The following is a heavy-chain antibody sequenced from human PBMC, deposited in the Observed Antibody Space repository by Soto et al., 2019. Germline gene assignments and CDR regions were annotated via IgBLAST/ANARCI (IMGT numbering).Heavy chain of an antibody. CDR2: IWYDGTNK. D-gene: IGHD3-22*01. V-gene: IGHV3-33*01. CDR1: GFTFSSYG. J-gene: IGHJ4*02. CDR3: ARDKSNYYDAIDS. Sequence: GGSLRLSCAASGFTFSSYGMHWVRQAPGKGLEWVAVIWYDGTNKYYADSVKGRFTISRDNSNNTLYLQMNSLRAEDTAVFYCARDKSNYYDAIDSWGQGTLVTVSS.